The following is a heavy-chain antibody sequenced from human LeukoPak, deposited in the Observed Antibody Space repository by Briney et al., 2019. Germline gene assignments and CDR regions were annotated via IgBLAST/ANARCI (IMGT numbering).Heavy chain of an antibody. CDR3: VSLRRNSDRSGSYYYYAY. CDR1: GYTFSDFS. V-gene: IGHV3-21*01. Sequence: GGSLTLSCAASGYTFSDFSVSWFRQAPGKGLEWVSSISVSSKYRDYADSVRGRFTISRDDARDSFFLQMNSLRPEETAVYCFVSLRRNSDRSGSYYYYAYWGQGTLVTVSS. D-gene: IGHD3-22*01. J-gene: IGHJ4*02. CDR2: ISVSSKYR.